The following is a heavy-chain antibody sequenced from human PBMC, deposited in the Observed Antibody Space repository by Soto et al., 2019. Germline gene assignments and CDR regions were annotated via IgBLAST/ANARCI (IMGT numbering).Heavy chain of an antibody. D-gene: IGHD5-12*01. V-gene: IGHV4-59*08. J-gene: IGHJ6*03. CDR3: AGGGGYDYYYYYYMDV. CDR2: IYYSGST. Sequence: PSETLSLTCTVSGGSISSYYWSWIRQPPGKGLEWIGYIYYSGSTNYNPSLKSRVTISVDTSKNQFSLKLSSVTAADTAVYYCAGGGGYDYYYYYYMDVWGKGTTVTVSS. CDR1: GGSISSYY.